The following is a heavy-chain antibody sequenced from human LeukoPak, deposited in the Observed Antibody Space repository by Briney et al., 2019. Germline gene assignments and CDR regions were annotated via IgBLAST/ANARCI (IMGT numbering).Heavy chain of an antibody. CDR1: GGSISSGGYS. CDR3: ARLVAATGNFDY. D-gene: IGHD6-13*01. J-gene: IGHJ4*02. V-gene: IGHV4-30-2*01. Sequence: SQTLSLTCAVSGGSISSGGYSWIWIRQPPGKGLEWIGYIYHSGSTYYNPSLKSRVTISVDRSKNQFSLKLSSVTAADTAVYYCARLVAATGNFDYWGQGTRVTVSS. CDR2: IYHSGST.